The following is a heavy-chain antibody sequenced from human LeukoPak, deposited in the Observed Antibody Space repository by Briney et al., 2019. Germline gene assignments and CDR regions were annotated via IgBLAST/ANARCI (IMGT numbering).Heavy chain of an antibody. CDR2: FDPEDGET. CDR3: ASGGYYDSSGYYMVPLDY. V-gene: IGHV1-24*01. Sequence: ASVKVSCKVSGYTLTELSMHWVRQAPGKGPEWMGGFDPEDGETIYAQKFQGRVTMTEDTSTDTAYMELSSLRSEDTAVYYCASGGYYDSSGYYMVPLDYWGQGTLVTVSS. J-gene: IGHJ4*02. CDR1: GYTLTELS. D-gene: IGHD3-22*01.